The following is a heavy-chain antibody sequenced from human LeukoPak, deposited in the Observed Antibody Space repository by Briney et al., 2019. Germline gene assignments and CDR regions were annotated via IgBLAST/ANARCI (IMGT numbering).Heavy chain of an antibody. Sequence: GAPVKVSCKASGYTFTDYYMHWVRQAPGQGLEWMGWINPNSGGTNYAQKFQGRVTMTRDTSISTAYMELSSLRSDDTAVYYCASRGIAVAGKRFDPWGQGTLVTVSS. CDR3: ASRGIAVAGKRFDP. CDR1: GYTFTDYY. D-gene: IGHD6-19*01. V-gene: IGHV1-2*02. J-gene: IGHJ5*02. CDR2: INPNSGGT.